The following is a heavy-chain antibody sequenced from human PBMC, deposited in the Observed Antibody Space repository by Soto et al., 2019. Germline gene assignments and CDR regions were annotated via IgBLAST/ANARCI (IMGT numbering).Heavy chain of an antibody. CDR2: INPNSGGT. V-gene: IGHV1-2*02. Sequence: ASVKVSCKASGYTFTGYYMHWVRQAPGQGLEWMGWINPNSGGTNYAQKFQGRVTMTRDTSISTAYMELSRLRSDDTAVYYCARLVIMNYYYGMDVWGQGTKVTVSS. CDR3: ARLVIMNYYYGMDV. D-gene: IGHD3-3*01. CDR1: GYTFTGYY. J-gene: IGHJ6*02.